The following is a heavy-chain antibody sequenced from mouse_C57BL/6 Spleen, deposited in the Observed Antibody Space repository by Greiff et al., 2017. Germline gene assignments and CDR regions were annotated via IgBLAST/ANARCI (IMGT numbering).Heavy chain of an antibody. V-gene: IGHV1-26*01. Sequence: EVQLQQSGPELVKPGASVKISCKASGYTFTDYYMNWVKQSHGKSLEWIGDINPNNGGTSYNQKFKGKATLTVDKSSSTAYMELRSLTSEDSAVYYCARVYDYDSPPFDYWGQGTTLTVSS. CDR1: GYTFTDYY. CDR3: ARVYDYDSPPFDY. J-gene: IGHJ2*01. CDR2: INPNNGGT. D-gene: IGHD2-4*01.